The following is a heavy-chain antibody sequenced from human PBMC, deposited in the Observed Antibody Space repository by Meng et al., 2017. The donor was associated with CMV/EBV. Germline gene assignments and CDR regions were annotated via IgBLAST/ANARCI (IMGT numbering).Heavy chain of an antibody. D-gene: IGHD1-26*01. CDR2: INPNSGGT. CDR3: ARTPSYSGSQRPFDY. Sequence: QVPLVQSGAGVKKPGASVKVSCKASGYTFTGYYMHWVRQAPGQGLEWMGWINPNSGGTNYAQKFQGRVTMTRDTSISTAYMELSRLRSDDTAVYYCARTPSYSGSQRPFDYWGQGTLVTVSS. J-gene: IGHJ4*02. CDR1: GYTFTGYY. V-gene: IGHV1-2*02.